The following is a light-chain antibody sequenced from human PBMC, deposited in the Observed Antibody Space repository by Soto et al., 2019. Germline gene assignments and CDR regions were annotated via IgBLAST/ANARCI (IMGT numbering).Light chain of an antibody. CDR1: SSNIETNT. J-gene: IGLJ2*01. CDR3: AAWDDSLNGVG. V-gene: IGLV1-44*01. CDR2: SND. Sequence: QAVVTQPPSASGTPGQRVTISCSGSSSNIETNTVNWYQHLPGTAPKHLIYSNDQRPSGVPDRFSCSKSGTSASLAISGRQSEDEADYYCAAWDDSLNGVGFGGGTKLTVL.